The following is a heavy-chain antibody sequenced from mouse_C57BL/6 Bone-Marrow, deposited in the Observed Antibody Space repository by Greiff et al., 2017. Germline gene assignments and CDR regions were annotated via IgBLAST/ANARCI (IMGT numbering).Heavy chain of an antibody. V-gene: IGHV1-64*01. CDR3: ARFSFYYGSYFDY. J-gene: IGHJ2*01. D-gene: IGHD1-1*01. CDR1: GYTFTSYW. Sequence: QVQLQQPGDELVKPGASVKLSCKASGYTFTSYWMHWVKQRPGQGLEWIGMIHPNSGSTNYNEKFKSKATLTVDKSSSTAYMQLSSLTSEDSAVYYCARFSFYYGSYFDYWGQGTTLTVSS. CDR2: IHPNSGST.